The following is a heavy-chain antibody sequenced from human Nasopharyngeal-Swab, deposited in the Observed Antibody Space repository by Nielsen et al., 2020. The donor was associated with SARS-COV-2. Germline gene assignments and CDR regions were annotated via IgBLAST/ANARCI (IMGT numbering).Heavy chain of an antibody. CDR3: ARRPNCSSTSYSYYYYYMDV. CDR2: IYYSGST. J-gene: IGHJ6*03. D-gene: IGHD2-2*01. V-gene: IGHV4-39*01. Sequence: RQAPGKGLEWIGSIYYSGSTYYNPSLKSRVTISVDTSKNQFSLKLSSVTAADTAVYYCARRPNCSSTSYSYYYYYMDVWGKGTTVTVSS.